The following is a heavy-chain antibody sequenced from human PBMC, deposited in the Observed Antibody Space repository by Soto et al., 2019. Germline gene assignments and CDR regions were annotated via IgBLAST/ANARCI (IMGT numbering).Heavy chain of an antibody. Sequence: QVQLVESGGGVVQPGRSLRLSCAASGFSFSSYGMHWVRQAPDKGLEWVAVISYDGSEKYYAVSVKGRFTISRDNSKNTLYLQMNSLRAEDTSLYYCAKGAVTTSLYYFDYWGQGTLVPVSS. CDR1: GFSFSSYG. J-gene: IGHJ4*02. CDR3: AKGAVTTSLYYFDY. V-gene: IGHV3-30*18. CDR2: ISYDGSEK. D-gene: IGHD4-17*01.